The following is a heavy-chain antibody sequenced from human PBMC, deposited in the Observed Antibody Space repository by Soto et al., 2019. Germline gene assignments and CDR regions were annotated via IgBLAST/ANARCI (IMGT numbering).Heavy chain of an antibody. V-gene: IGHV1-3*01. CDR3: ARGGSLYWYFDR. J-gene: IGHJ2*01. Sequence: GASVKVSCKASGYTFTSYAIHWVRQAPGQRLEWMGWINAGNGNTKYSQKFQGRVTITRDTSASTAYMELSSLRSEDTAVYYCARGGSLYWYFDRWGRGTLVTVSS. CDR1: GYTFTSYA. D-gene: IGHD1-26*01. CDR2: INAGNGNT.